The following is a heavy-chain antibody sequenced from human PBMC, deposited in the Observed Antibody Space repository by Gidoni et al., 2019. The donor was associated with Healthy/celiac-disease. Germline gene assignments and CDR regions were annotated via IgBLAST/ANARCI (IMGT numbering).Heavy chain of an antibody. Sequence: QVQLVQSGAEVKKPGASVKVSCKASGYTFTSYYMHWVRQAPGKGLEWMGIINPSGGSTRYAQKFQGRVTMTRDTSKSTVYMELSSLRSEDTAVYYCARDQVTTVTTSLYYGMDVWGQGTTVTVSS. J-gene: IGHJ6*02. V-gene: IGHV1-46*03. CDR3: ARDQVTTVTTSLYYGMDV. CDR2: INPSGGST. CDR1: GYTFTSYY. D-gene: IGHD4-17*01.